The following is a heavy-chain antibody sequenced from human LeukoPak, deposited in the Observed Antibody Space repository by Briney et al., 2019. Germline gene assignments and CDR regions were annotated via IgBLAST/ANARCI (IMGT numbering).Heavy chain of an antibody. D-gene: IGHD3-22*01. J-gene: IGHJ4*02. CDR3: ARDPDYYDSSGYFDY. CDR2: ISGSGGST. V-gene: IGHV3-23*01. Sequence: PGGSLRLSCAASRFTFSSYGMSWVRQAPGKGLEWVSGISGSGGSTYYADSVKGRFTISRDNSKNTLYLQMNSLRAEDTAVYYCARDPDYYDSSGYFDYWGQGTLVTVSS. CDR1: RFTFSSYG.